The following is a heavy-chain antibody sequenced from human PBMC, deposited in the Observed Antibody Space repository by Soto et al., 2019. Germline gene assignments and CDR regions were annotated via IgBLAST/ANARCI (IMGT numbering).Heavy chain of an antibody. CDR1: GFTFSSYS. J-gene: IGHJ3*02. V-gene: IGHV3-21*01. CDR2: ISSSSSYI. D-gene: IGHD2-8*02. CDR3: ARVTGMNSRYDAFDI. Sequence: GGSLRLSCAASGFTFSSYSMNWVRQAPGKGLEWVSSISSSSSYIYYADSVKGRFTISRDNAKNSLYLQMNSLRAEDTAVYYCARVTGMNSRYDAFDIWGQGTMVTVSS.